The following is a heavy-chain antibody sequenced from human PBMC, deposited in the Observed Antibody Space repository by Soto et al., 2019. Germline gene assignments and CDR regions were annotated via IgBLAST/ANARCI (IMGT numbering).Heavy chain of an antibody. V-gene: IGHV4-34*01. Sequence: SENPSLTCAVYGGSFSGYYWSWIRQPPGKGLEWIGEINHSGSTNYNPSLKSRVTISVDTSKNQFSLKLSSVTAADTAVYYCARGSAVFRGSGSYYYYYYGMDVWGQGTTVTVSS. CDR2: INHSGST. CDR1: GGSFSGYY. J-gene: IGHJ6*02. D-gene: IGHD3-10*01. CDR3: ARGSAVFRGSGSYYYYYYGMDV.